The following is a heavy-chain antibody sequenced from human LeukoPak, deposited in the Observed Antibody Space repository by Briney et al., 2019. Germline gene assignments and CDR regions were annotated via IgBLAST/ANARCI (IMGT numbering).Heavy chain of an antibody. D-gene: IGHD2-15*01. CDR3: AKQLGYCSDGSCYFPY. J-gene: IGHJ4*02. CDR2: ILASGSPT. Sequence: GGSLRLSCAASGFNFNSYTMNWVRQAPGKGLQWVANILASGSPTYYADSVKGRFIISRDNSKSTLCLQMNSLRAEDTAVYYCAKQLGYCSDGSCYFPYWGQGTLVTVSS. V-gene: IGHV3-23*05. CDR1: GFNFNSYT.